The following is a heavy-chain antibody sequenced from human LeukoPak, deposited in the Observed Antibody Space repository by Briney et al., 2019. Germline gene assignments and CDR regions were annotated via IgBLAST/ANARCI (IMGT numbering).Heavy chain of an antibody. CDR1: GFTFGDYA. CDR3: TRVSDWLFSFDY. J-gene: IGHJ4*02. CDR2: IRSKAYGGTT. V-gene: IGHV3-49*04. Sequence: GGSLRLSCTASGFTFGDYAMSWVRQAPGKGLEWVGFIRSKAYGGTTEYAASVKGRFTISRDDSKSIAYLQMNSLKTEDTAVYYCTRVSDWLFSFDYWGQGTLVTVSS. D-gene: IGHD3-9*01.